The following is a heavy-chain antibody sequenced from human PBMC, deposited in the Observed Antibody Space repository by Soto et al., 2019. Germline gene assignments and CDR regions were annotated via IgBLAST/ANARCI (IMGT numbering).Heavy chain of an antibody. Sequence: QMQLVQSGAEVKKPGSSVKVSCKASGGTLSSFINYPINWVRQAPGQGLEWMGGIVPNVDTVNYAQKFQGRVTINADKSTGTAYMELSSLRSEDTALYYCARRDTSGFLRYFDNWGQGTLVTVSS. CDR2: IVPNVDTV. CDR3: ARRDTSGFLRYFDN. CDR1: GGTLSSFINYP. V-gene: IGHV1-69*06. J-gene: IGHJ4*02. D-gene: IGHD3-3*01.